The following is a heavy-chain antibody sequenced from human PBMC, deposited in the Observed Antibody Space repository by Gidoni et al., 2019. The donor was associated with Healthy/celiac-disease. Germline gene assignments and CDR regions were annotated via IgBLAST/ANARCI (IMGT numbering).Heavy chain of an antibody. CDR2: IYHSGST. CDR3: ARSLGYYYYYGMDV. V-gene: IGHV4-38-2*02. J-gene: IGHJ6*02. Sequence: VQLQESGPGLVKPSEPLSLTCTVSGYSISSGYYWGWIRQPPGKGLEWIGSIYHSGSTYYNPSLKSRVTISVDTSKNQFSLKLSSVTAADTAVYYCARSLGYYYYYGMDVWGQGTTVTVSS. CDR1: GYSISSGYY.